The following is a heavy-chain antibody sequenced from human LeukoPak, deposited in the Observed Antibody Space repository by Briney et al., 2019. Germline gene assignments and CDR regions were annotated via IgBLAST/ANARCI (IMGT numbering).Heavy chain of an antibody. CDR3: ARDSSPSIIAAAAVDY. V-gene: IGHV1-2*02. Sequence: ASVKVSCKASGYTFTGYYMHWVRQAPGQGLEWMGWINPNSGGTNYAQKFQGRVTMTRDTPISTAYMELSRLRSDDTAVYYCARDSSPSIIAAAAVDYWGQGTLVTVSS. CDR1: GYTFTGYY. D-gene: IGHD6-13*01. J-gene: IGHJ4*02. CDR2: INPNSGGT.